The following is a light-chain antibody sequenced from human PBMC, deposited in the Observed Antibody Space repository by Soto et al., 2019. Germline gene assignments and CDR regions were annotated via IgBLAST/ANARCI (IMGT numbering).Light chain of an antibody. CDR3: QQANSFPRGLT. Sequence: IQMTQSPSSLSASEGDRVIITCRASQGIRNYLAWYQQKPGKVPSLLIYAASTLQSGVPSRFSGSGSGADFTLTISSLQPEDFATYYCQQANSFPRGLTFGGGTKVDI. CDR1: QGIRNY. CDR2: AAS. V-gene: IGKV1-27*01. J-gene: IGKJ4*01.